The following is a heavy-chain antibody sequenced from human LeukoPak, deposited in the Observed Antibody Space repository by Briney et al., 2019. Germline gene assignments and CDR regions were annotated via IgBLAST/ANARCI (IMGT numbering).Heavy chain of an antibody. D-gene: IGHD6-6*01. CDR3: ARGLSGSSSPLYPFDS. J-gene: IGHJ4*02. CDR2: ISGSAKTR. V-gene: IGHV3-48*03. Sequence: GGSLRLSCSASGFPFSSHEMNWVRQAPGKGLEWVSGISGSAKTRYYADSMKGRLTISRDNVKNSLDLQMNNLRADDTAVYYCARGLSGSSSPLYPFDSWGQGALVTVSS. CDR1: GFPFSSHE.